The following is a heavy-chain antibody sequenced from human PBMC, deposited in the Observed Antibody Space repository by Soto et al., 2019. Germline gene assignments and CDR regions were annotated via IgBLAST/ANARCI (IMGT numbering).Heavy chain of an antibody. V-gene: IGHV3-33*03. CDR1: GFTFSSYG. Sequence: GGSLRLSCAASGFTFSSYGMHWVRQAPGKGLERVAVIWYDGSNKYYVDSVKGRFTISRDNAKNSLYLQMNSLRAEDTAVYYCARGPVLRYFGNAFDIWGQGTMVTVSS. J-gene: IGHJ3*02. CDR2: IWYDGSNK. D-gene: IGHD3-9*01. CDR3: ARGPVLRYFGNAFDI.